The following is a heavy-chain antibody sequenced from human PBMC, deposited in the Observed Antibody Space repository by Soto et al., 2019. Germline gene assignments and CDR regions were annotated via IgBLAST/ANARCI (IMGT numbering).Heavy chain of an antibody. J-gene: IGHJ6*02. CDR2: INHSGST. Sequence: SETLSLTCAVYGGSFSGYYWSWIRQPPGKGLEWIWEINHSGSTNYNPSLKSRVTISVDTSKNQFSLKLSSVTAADTAVYYCSRVSRGSSWFNNYYYYGMDVWGQGTTVTVSS. CDR1: GGSFSGYY. D-gene: IGHD6-13*01. V-gene: IGHV4-34*01. CDR3: SRVSRGSSWFNNYYYYGMDV.